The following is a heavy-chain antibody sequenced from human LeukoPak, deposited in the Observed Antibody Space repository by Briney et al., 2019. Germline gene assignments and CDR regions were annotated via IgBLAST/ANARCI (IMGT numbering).Heavy chain of an antibody. CDR3: ARVGHYDSSVYADDVFDF. J-gene: IGHJ3*01. CDR1: AYTFTGYY. D-gene: IGHD3-22*01. V-gene: IGHV1-2*02. Sequence: ASVKVSCKASAYTFTGYYMHWVRQAPGHGLEWLGWINPDSGNTKYSQKFQGRVTLTRDTSISTAYMEVSRLGSDDTAVYYCARVGHYDSSVYADDVFDFWGQGTMVTVSS. CDR2: INPDSGNT.